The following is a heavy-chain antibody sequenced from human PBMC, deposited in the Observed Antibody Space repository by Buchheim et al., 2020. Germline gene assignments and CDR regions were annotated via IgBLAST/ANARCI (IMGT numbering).Heavy chain of an antibody. V-gene: IGHV1-69*01. D-gene: IGHD3-3*01. J-gene: IGHJ5*02. CDR2: IIPIFGTA. CDR3: ARKGSSIAREAAAFGVVIPGNRGWKPSDNRGWFDP. CDR1: GGTFSSYA. Sequence: QVQLVQSGAEVKKPGSSVKVSCKASGGTFSSYAISWVRQAPGQGLEWMGGIIPIFGTANYAQKFQGRVTITADESTSTAYMELSSLRSEDTAVYYCARKGSSIAREAAAFGVVIPGNRGWKPSDNRGWFDPWGQGTL.